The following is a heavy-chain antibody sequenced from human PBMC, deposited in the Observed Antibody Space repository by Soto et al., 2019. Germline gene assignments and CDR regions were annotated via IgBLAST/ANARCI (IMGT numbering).Heavy chain of an antibody. CDR1: GFTFSSYS. CDR3: ARDCSGGSCYSYYYYYYGMDV. CDR2: ISSSSSYI. V-gene: IGHV3-21*01. Sequence: PGGSLRLSCAASGFTFSSYSMNWVRQAPGKGLEWVSSISSSSSYIYYADSVKGRFTIARDNAKNSLYRQMNGLRAEDTAVYYCARDCSGGSCYSYYYYYYGMDVWGQGTTVTVSS. D-gene: IGHD2-15*01. J-gene: IGHJ6*02.